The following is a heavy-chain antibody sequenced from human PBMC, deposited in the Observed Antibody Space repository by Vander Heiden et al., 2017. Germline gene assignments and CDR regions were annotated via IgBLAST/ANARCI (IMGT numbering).Heavy chain of an antibody. D-gene: IGHD2-2*01. J-gene: IGHJ6*02. CDR3: TRVVVVPAATHEYYYYGMDV. CDR1: GFTFGDYA. CDR2: IRSKAYGGTT. Sequence: EVQLVESGGGLVQPGRSLRLSCTASGFTFGDYAMSWFRQAPGKGLEWVGFIRSKAYGGTTEYAASVKGRFTISRDDSKSIAYLQMNSLKTEDTAVYYCTRVVVVPAATHEYYYYGMDVWGQGTTVTVSS. V-gene: IGHV3-49*03.